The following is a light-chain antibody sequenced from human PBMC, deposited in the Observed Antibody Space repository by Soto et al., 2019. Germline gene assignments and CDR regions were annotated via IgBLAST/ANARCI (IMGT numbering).Light chain of an antibody. CDR1: SSDVGGYDY. J-gene: IGLJ1*01. Sequence: QSVLTQPASVSGSPGQSITISCTGTSSDVGGYDYVSWYQQHPGKAPKLMIYEVSNRPSGVSNRFSGSMSGNTASLTISGLQAEYEADYFCSSYTASSNYVFGTGTKITVL. V-gene: IGLV2-14*01. CDR2: EVS. CDR3: SSYTASSNYV.